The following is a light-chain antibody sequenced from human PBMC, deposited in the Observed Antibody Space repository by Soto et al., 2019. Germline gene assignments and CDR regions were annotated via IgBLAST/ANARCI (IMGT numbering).Light chain of an antibody. CDR1: QSVSSY. CDR2: GAF. J-gene: IGKJ5*01. V-gene: IGKV3-11*01. CDR3: QQRNIWPPVT. Sequence: IVLTQSPATLSLSPGERATLSCRASQSVSSYLAWHQQKPGQPPRLLIYGAFNRATGIPARFSGSGSGTDFTLTISSLEPEDSAIYYCQQRNIWPPVTFGQGTRLEIK.